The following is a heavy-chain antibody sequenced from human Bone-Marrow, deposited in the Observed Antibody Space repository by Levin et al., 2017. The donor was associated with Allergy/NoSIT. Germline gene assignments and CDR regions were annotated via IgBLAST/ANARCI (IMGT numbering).Heavy chain of an antibody. V-gene: IGHV2-5*02. CDR3: AHIGGPGYDFWSPDYGVYHFCGMDV. Sequence: SGPTLVKPTQTLTLTCTFSGFSLTTTGEGVGWISQPPGKALEWLALIYWDDEKRYSPSLESRLTITKDTSKNQVALTMTNMDPVDTASYYCAHIGGPGYDFWSPDYGVYHFCGMDVCGQGTTVTVSS. CDR2: IYWDDEK. CDR1: GFSLTTTGEG. J-gene: IGHJ6*02. D-gene: IGHD3-3*01.